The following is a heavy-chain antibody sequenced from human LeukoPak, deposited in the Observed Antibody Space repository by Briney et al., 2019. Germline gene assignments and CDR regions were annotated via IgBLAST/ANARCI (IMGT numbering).Heavy chain of an antibody. Sequence: GGSLRLSCAASGFTFSDYYMSWIRQAPGKGLEWVSYISSSGSTIYYADSVKGRFTISRDNAKNSLYLQMNSLRAEDTAVYYCARESARQYSSGWFEPRYYLDYWGQGTLVTVSS. V-gene: IGHV3-11*01. CDR3: ARESARQYSSGWFEPRYYLDY. J-gene: IGHJ4*02. D-gene: IGHD6-19*01. CDR2: ISSSGSTI. CDR1: GFTFSDYY.